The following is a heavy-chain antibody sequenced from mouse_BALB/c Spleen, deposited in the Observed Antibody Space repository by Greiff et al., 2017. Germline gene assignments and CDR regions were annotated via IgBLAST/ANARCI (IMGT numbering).Heavy chain of an antibody. CDR1: GFTFSSFG. CDR3: ARPPYGNSYAMDY. D-gene: IGHD2-1*01. Sequence: EVQLVESGGGLVQPGGSRKLSCAASGFTFSSFGMHWVRQAPEKGLEWVAYISSGSSTIYYADTVKGRFTISRDNPKNTLFLQMTSLRSEDTAMYYCARPPYGNSYAMDYWGQGTSVTVSS. CDR2: ISSGSSTI. J-gene: IGHJ4*01. V-gene: IGHV5-17*02.